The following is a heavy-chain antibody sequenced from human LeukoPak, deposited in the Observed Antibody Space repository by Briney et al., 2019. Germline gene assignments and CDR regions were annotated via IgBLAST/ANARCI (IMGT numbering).Heavy chain of an antibody. CDR3: SASLHPGYSSGWYGGGY. V-gene: IGHV1-69*05. CDR1: GYSFSNYG. D-gene: IGHD6-19*01. Sequence: GASVKVSCKPSGYSFSNYGISWVRQAPGQGLEWMGGIIPIFGTANYAQKFQGRVTITTDESTSTAYMELGSLRSEDTAVYYCSASLHPGYSSGWYGGGYWGQGTLVTVSS. CDR2: IIPIFGTA. J-gene: IGHJ4*02.